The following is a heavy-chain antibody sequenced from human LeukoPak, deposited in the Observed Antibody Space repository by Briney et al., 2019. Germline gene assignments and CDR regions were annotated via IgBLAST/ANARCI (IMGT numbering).Heavy chain of an antibody. J-gene: IGHJ4*02. CDR1: GLTFSSYA. D-gene: IGHD2-21*02. CDR2: ISGSGGST. CDR3: AKDRAKHIVVVTAAVDY. Sequence: PGGSLRLSCAASGLTFSSYAMSWVRQAPGKGLEWVSPISGSGGSTYYADSVKGRFTISRDNSKNTLYLQMNSLRAEDTAVYYCAKDRAKHIVVVTAAVDYWGQGTLVTVSS. V-gene: IGHV3-23*01.